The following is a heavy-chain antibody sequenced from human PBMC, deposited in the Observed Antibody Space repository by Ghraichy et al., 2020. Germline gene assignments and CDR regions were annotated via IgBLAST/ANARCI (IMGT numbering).Heavy chain of an antibody. Sequence: SETLSLTCAVYGGSFSGYYWSWIRQPPGKGLEWIGEINHSGSTNYNPSLKSRVTISVDTSKNQFSLQLSSVTAADTAVYYCARVERSGGAAAGRWDYYYYYGMDVWGQGTTVTVSS. CDR3: ARVERSGGAAAGRWDYYYYYGMDV. J-gene: IGHJ6*02. V-gene: IGHV4-34*01. D-gene: IGHD6-13*01. CDR2: INHSGST. CDR1: GGSFSGYY.